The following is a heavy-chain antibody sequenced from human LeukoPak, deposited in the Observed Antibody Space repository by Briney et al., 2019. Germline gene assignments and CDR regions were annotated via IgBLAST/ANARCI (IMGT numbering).Heavy chain of an antibody. V-gene: IGHV3-23*01. CDR3: AKDGDGRYYGSGSPTWFDP. CDR1: GFTFSSYA. D-gene: IGHD3-10*01. Sequence: GGSRRLSCAASGFTFSSYAMSWVRQASGKGLEWVSAISGSGGSTYYADSVKGRFTISRDNSKNTLYLQMNSLRAEDTAVYYCAKDGDGRYYGSGSPTWFDPWGQGTLVTVSS. CDR2: ISGSGGST. J-gene: IGHJ5*02.